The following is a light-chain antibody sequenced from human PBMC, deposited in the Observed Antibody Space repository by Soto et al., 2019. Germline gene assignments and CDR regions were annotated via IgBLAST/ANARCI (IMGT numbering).Light chain of an antibody. V-gene: IGLV2-14*01. CDR2: DVS. CDR1: SSDVGGYNC. J-gene: IGLJ1*01. Sequence: QSVLTQPASVSGSPGQSITISCTGTSSDVGGYNCVSWHQQHPGKAPKLMIYDVSNRPSGVSNRFSGSKSGNTASLTISGLQAEDEADYYCSSYTSSSTYVFGTGTKVPVL. CDR3: SSYTSSSTYV.